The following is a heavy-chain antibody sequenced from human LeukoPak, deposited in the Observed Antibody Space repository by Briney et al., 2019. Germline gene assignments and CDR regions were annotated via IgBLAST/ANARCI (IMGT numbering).Heavy chain of an antibody. CDR1: GFTFDDYA. CDR3: AKDRVDGSGSQFDS. V-gene: IGHV3-23*01. Sequence: GGSLRLSCAASGFTFDDYAMHWVRQAPGKGLEWVSSITGSGALTYYADSVKGRFTISKDNAMDTVFLQMNSLRVDDTAVYYCAKDRVDGSGSQFDSWGQGSLVTVSS. CDR2: ITGSGALT. J-gene: IGHJ4*02. D-gene: IGHD3-10*01.